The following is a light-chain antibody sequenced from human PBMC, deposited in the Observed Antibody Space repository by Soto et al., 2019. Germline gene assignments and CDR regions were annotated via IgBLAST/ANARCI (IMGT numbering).Light chain of an antibody. Sequence: EIVMTQSPATLSVSPGERATLSCRASQSVSSNLAWYQQKPGQAPRLLIYGASTRATGIPARFSGSGSGTXFTLTXXXXQSXXFXXXXXXXYNNWQTFGQGTKVEIK. CDR3: XXYNNWQT. CDR2: GAS. V-gene: IGKV3-15*01. CDR1: QSVSSN. J-gene: IGKJ1*01.